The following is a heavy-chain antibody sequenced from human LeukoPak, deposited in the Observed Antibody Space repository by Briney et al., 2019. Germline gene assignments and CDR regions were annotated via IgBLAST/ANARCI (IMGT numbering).Heavy chain of an antibody. J-gene: IGHJ4*02. CDR1: GFTFSNFA. Sequence: PGGSLRLSCAASGFTFSNFAMSWVRQAPGKGLERVSAMSSVTYYADSVKGRFTISRDDSKSTLFLQMNSLRAEDTAVYYCAKAFFSGSGGNHKLFDSWGQGTLVTVSS. CDR2: MSSVT. D-gene: IGHD3-10*01. V-gene: IGHV3-23*01. CDR3: AKAFFSGSGGNHKLFDS.